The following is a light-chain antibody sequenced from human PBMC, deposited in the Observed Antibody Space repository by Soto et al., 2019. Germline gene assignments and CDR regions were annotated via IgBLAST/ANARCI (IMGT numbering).Light chain of an antibody. Sequence: QSALTQPASVSGSPGQSVTISCTGTSSDVGGYNFVSWYQQHPDKAPKLMIYEVTNRPSGVSIRFSGSKSGNTDSLTISGLQAEDEADYYCGSYTRSFTLVFGGGTKLTVL. J-gene: IGLJ3*02. CDR3: GSYTRSFTLV. CDR2: EVT. V-gene: IGLV2-14*01. CDR1: SSDVGGYNF.